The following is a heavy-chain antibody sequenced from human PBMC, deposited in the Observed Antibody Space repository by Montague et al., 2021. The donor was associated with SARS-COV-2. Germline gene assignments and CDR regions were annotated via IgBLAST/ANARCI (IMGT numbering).Heavy chain of an antibody. CDR2: NYTSGTT. CDR1: GGSISSPGYD. D-gene: IGHD4-17*01. V-gene: IGHV4-61*02. J-gene: IGHJ4*02. CDR3: ARFTAVTSSLDF. Sequence: TLSLTCTVSGGSISSPGYDWSWFRQPAGKGLEWIGRNYTSGTTNYNPSLKSRVTISVDTSKNQFSLKLTSVTAADTAVYYCARFTAVTSSLDFWGQGTLVPVSS.